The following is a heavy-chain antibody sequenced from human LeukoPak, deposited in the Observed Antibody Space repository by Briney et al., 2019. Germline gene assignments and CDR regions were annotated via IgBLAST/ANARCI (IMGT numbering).Heavy chain of an antibody. CDR3: ARDANPPAVVGWAAVAGTFYYYYYGMDV. Sequence: GGSLRLSCAASGFTFSSYAMSWVRQAPGKGLEWVSAISGSGGSTYYADSVKGRFTISRDNSKNTLYLQMNSLRAEDTAVYYCARDANPPAVVGWAAVAGTFYYYYYGMDVWGQGTTVTVSS. CDR2: ISGSGGST. CDR1: GFTFSSYA. J-gene: IGHJ6*02. D-gene: IGHD6-19*01. V-gene: IGHV3-23*01.